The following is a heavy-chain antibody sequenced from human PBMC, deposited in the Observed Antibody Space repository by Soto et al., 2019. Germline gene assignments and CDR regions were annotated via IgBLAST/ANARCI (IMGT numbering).Heavy chain of an antibody. CDR3: ARDLGYDYRGKYNWFDP. CDR2: IYYSGST. D-gene: IGHD5-12*01. J-gene: IGHJ5*02. CDR1: GGSISSGGYY. Sequence: PSETLSLTCTVSGGSISSGGYYWSWIRQHPGKGLEWIGYIYYSGSTYYNPSLKSRDTISVDTSKNQFSLKLSSVTAADTAVYYCARDLGYDYRGKYNWFDPWGQGTLVTVSS. V-gene: IGHV4-31*03.